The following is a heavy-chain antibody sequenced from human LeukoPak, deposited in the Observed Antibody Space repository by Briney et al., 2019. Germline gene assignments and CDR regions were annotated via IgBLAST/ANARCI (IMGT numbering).Heavy chain of an antibody. J-gene: IGHJ1*01. V-gene: IGHV7-4-1*02. Sequence: ASVKVSCKASGYILTSYAMNWVRQAPGQGLEWMGSINTNTGNPTYAQGFTGRFVFSLDTSVSTAYLQISSLKAEDTAVYYCARDLTDYYDSSGSQIFQHWGQGTLVTVSS. CDR1: GYILTSYA. CDR3: ARDLTDYYDSSGSQIFQH. CDR2: INTNTGNP. D-gene: IGHD3-22*01.